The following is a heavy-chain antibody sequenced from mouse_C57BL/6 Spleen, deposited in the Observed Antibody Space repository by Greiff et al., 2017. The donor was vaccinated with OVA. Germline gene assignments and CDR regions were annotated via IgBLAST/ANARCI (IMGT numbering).Heavy chain of an antibody. CDR3: ARDYCDY. CDR1: GYTFTDYY. Sequence: VHLVESGAELVRPWASVKLSCKASGYTFTDYYINWVKQRPGQGLEWIARIYPGSGNTYYNEKFKGKATLTAEKSSSTAYMQLSSLTSEDSAVYFCARDYCDYWGQGTTLTVSS. J-gene: IGHJ2*01. CDR2: IYPGSGNT. V-gene: IGHV1-76*01.